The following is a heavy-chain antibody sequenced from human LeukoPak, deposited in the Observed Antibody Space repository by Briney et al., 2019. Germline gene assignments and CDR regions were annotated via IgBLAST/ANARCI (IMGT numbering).Heavy chain of an antibody. V-gene: IGHV3-7*01. CDR1: GFTFSNNW. CDR3: ARHGDTAMVDY. CDR2: IKQDGSEK. Sequence: GGSLRLACVASGFTFSNNWMSWVRQAPGKGLEWVANIKQDGSEKYYVDSVKGRFTISRDNAKNSLDLQMNNLRAEDTAVYYCARHGDTAMVDYWGQGTLVTVSS. J-gene: IGHJ4*02. D-gene: IGHD5-18*01.